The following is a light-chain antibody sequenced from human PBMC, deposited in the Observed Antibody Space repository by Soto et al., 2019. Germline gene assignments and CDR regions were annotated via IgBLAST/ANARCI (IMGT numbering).Light chain of an antibody. CDR2: EVN. CDR3: SSYAGSSNV. V-gene: IGLV2-8*01. J-gene: IGLJ1*01. CDR1: SSDVGGYNY. Sequence: QSVLTQPPSVSAAPGQSVAISCTGTSSDVGGYNYVSWYQQHPGKAPKLMIYEVNKRPSGVPDRFSGSKSGNTASLTVSGLQAEDEADYYCSSYAGSSNVFGTGTKVTVL.